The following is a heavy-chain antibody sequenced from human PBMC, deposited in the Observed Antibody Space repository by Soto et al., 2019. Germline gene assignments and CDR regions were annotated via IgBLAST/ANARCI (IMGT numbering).Heavy chain of an antibody. CDR1: CGSISGYY. J-gene: IGHJ6*02. Sequence: PSETLSLPFTVSCGSISGYYWSWIRRPPGEGLERIGDFYYSGSTSYNPSLKSRLTMSLDTSQILFSLHLTSVIAADSASYFCARATTVTSSFFYYGLDVWGQGTTVTVSS. CDR3: ARATTVTSSFFYYGLDV. V-gene: IGHV4-59*12. CDR2: FYYSGST. D-gene: IGHD4-17*01.